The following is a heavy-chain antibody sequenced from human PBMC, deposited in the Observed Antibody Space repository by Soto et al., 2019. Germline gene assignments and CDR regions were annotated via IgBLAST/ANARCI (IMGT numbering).Heavy chain of an antibody. J-gene: IGHJ3*02. CDR3: TTDQTITGALDAFDI. V-gene: IGHV3-15*01. Sequence: GESLKISCAASGFTFSNAWMSWVRQAPGKGLEWVGRIKSKTDGGTTDYAAPVKGRFTISRDDSKNTLYLQMNSLKTEDTAVYYCTTDQTITGALDAFDIWGQGTMVTVSS. CDR1: GFTFSNAW. CDR2: IKSKTDGGTT. D-gene: IGHD1-20*01.